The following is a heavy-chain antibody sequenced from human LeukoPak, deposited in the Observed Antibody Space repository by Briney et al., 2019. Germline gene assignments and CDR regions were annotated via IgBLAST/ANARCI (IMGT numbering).Heavy chain of an antibody. CDR3: ARGTRCSSTSCFDY. CDR1: GYTFTSYD. D-gene: IGHD2-2*01. J-gene: IGHJ4*02. CDR2: MNPNSGNT. V-gene: IGHV1-8*01. Sequence: ASVKVSCKASGYTFTSYDIIWVRQATGRGLEWMGWMNPNSGNTGYAQKFQGRVTMTRNTSISTAYMELSSLRSDDTAVYYCARGTRCSSTSCFDYWGQGTLVTVSS.